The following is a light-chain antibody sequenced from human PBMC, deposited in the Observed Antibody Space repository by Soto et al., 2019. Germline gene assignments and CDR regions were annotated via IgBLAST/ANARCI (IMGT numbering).Light chain of an antibody. CDR2: AAS. CDR3: LLHKSYVWT. V-gene: IGKV1-17*01. CDR1: QGIRND. J-gene: IGKJ1*01. Sequence: QMIQKHPTLSASVEGVDTITCRASQGIRNDLSWYQQKPGKAPKRLIYAASSLQGGVPSRFSGSVSVTENTLTLPCLQPEDFATYYYLLHKSYVWTFGQGTKVDIK.